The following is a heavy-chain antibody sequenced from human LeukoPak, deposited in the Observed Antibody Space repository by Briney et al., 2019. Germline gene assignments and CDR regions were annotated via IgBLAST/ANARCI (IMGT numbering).Heavy chain of an antibody. CDR3: ASLRITIFGVVTASRDPWFDP. CDR1: GGSFSGYY. D-gene: IGHD3-3*01. V-gene: IGHV4-34*01. J-gene: IGHJ5*02. CDR2: INHSGST. Sequence: SETLSLTCAVYGGSFSGYYWSWIRQPPGKGLEWIGEINHSGSTNYNPSLKSRVTISVDTPKNQFSLKLSSVTAADTAVYYCASLRITIFGVVTASRDPWFDPWGQGTLVTVSS.